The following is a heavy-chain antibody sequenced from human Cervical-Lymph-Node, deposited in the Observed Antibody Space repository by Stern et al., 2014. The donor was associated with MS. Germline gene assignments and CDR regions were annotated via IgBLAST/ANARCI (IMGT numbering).Heavy chain of an antibody. V-gene: IGHV1-69*01. CDR3: ARDSRHYDASYYFDS. D-gene: IGHD3-16*01. CDR2: ILPIFGTT. J-gene: IGHJ4*02. CDR1: GGNFSSYA. Sequence: QVQLVQSGAEVKKPGSSVKVSCKASGGNFSSYATNWVRQAPGQRPAWMGGILPIFGTTNYEQKYQGRITITADESTSTAYMELSSLRSEDTAVYYCARDSRHYDASYYFDSWGQGTLVTVSS.